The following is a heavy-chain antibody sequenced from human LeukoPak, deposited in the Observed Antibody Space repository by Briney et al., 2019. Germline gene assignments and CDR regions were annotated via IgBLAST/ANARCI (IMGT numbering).Heavy chain of an antibody. Sequence: SETLSLTCTVSGGSISSSSYYWGWIRQPRGKGLEWIGSIYYSGSTYYNPSLKSRVTISVDTSKNQFSLKLSSVTAADTAVYYCARVIYYDSSGYYFSHFQHWGQGTLVTVSS. CDR1: GGSISSSSYY. CDR3: ARVIYYDSSGYYFSHFQH. V-gene: IGHV4-39*07. J-gene: IGHJ1*01. CDR2: IYYSGST. D-gene: IGHD3-22*01.